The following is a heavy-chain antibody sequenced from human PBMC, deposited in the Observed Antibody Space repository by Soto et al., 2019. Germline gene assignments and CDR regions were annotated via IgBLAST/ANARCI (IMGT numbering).Heavy chain of an antibody. CDR2: INPNSGGT. V-gene: IGHV1-2*02. CDR1: GYTFTDYF. CDR3: ARDTKIPANAIHAGR. D-gene: IGHD2-2*01. J-gene: IGHJ4*02. Sequence: VEMVQSGAEVKKPGASVRVSCKASGYTFTDYFIHWVRQAPGQGLEWMGWINPNSGGTNYAQKIQGRVTMTRDTSITPVYLDLSRRRSDDTATYYCARDTKIPANAIHAGRWGQGTLVTV.